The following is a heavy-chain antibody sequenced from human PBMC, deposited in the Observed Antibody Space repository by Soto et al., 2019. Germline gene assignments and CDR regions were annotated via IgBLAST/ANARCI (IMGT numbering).Heavy chain of an antibody. CDR1: GGFISNGGSY. D-gene: IGHD3-9*01. J-gene: IGHJ1*01. CDR3: ASGVSTIWEYFQQ. Sequence: QVQLQESGPGLVKPSQTLSLTCTVSGGFISNGGSYWSWIRQHPGKGLEWIGYIYYSGGTYYNPSLKSRLTISVDTSNNQFSLRLSSVTAADTAVYYCASGVSTIWEYFQQWSQGTLVTVSS. CDR2: IYYSGGT. V-gene: IGHV4-31*03.